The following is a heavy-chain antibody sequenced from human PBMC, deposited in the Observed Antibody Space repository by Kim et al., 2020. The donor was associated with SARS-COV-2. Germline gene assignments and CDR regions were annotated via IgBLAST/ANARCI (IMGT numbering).Heavy chain of an antibody. CDR3: AKDLTQWFARGDYYYGMDV. D-gene: IGHD3-10*01. V-gene: IGHV3-33*06. J-gene: IGHJ6*02. CDR2: IWYDGSNK. CDR1: GFTFSSYG. Sequence: GGSLRLSCAASGFTFSSYGMHWVRQAPGKGLEWVAVIWYDGSNKYYADSVKGRFTISRDNSKNTLYLQMNSLRAEDTAVYYCAKDLTQWFARGDYYYGMDVWGQGTTVTVSS.